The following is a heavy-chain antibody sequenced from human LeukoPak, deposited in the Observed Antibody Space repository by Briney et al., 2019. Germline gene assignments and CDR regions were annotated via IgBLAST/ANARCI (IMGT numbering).Heavy chain of an antibody. CDR3: ARDAQYGSGSPQNY. CDR1: GFTFSTYW. D-gene: IGHD3-10*01. CDR2: IKQDGSET. J-gene: IGHJ4*02. Sequence: GGSLRLSCAASGFTFSTYWMSWVRQAPGKGLEWVANIKQDGSETHYVDSVRDRFTISRDNAKNSMYLQMNSLRAEDTALYYCARDAQYGSGSPQNYWGQGILVTVSS. V-gene: IGHV3-7*01.